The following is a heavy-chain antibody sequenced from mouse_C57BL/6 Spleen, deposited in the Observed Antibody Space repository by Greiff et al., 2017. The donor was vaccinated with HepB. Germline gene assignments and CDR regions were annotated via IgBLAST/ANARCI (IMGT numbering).Heavy chain of an antibody. CDR2: IYPGDGDT. D-gene: IGHD2-3*01. CDR1: GYAFSSYW. J-gene: IGHJ2*01. Sequence: VQLQQSGAELVKPGASVKISCKASGYAFSSYWMNWVKQRPGKGLEWIGQIYPGDGDTNYNGKFKGKATLTADKSSSTAYMQLSSLTSEDSAVYFCARGLLREGYYFDYWGQGTTLTVSS. CDR3: ARGLLREGYYFDY. V-gene: IGHV1-80*01.